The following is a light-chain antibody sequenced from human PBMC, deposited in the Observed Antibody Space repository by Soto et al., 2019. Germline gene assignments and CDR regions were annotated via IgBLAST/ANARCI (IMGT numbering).Light chain of an antibody. CDR3: QQYDNWPLYT. J-gene: IGKJ2*01. CDR2: GAS. V-gene: IGKV3-15*01. Sequence: EIVMTQSPATLSVSPGERATLSCRASQSVSSSLAWYQQKPGQAPRLLIYGASTRATGIPARFSGSGSGTEFNLTISSLQSEDFAVYYCQQYDNWPLYTFGQGTKLEIK. CDR1: QSVSSS.